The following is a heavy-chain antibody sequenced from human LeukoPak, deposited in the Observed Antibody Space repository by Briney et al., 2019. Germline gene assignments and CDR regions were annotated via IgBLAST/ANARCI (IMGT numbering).Heavy chain of an antibody. J-gene: IGHJ5*02. CDR1: GYIFRTYD. CDR3: ARMYHCDGFINPNWFDP. Sequence: GAPVKVSCKAYGYIFRTYDINGVRQAPGQGLEWMGWIKPDSCYTDYAQKFQGRVTFARDTSINTAFMELSGLGVEDTAVYYCARMYHCDGFINPNWFDPWGQGTLVIVSS. V-gene: IGHV1-8*01. CDR2: IKPDSCYT. D-gene: IGHD3-10*01.